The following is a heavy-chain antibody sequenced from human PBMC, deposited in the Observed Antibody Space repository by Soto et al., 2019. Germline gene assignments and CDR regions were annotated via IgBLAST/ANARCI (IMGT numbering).Heavy chain of an antibody. D-gene: IGHD5-18*01. CDR1: GYTFRNYG. Sequence: QVQLLQSGGEVRKPGASVKVSCKASGYTFRNYGINWVRQAPGQGLEWMAWINTYTGNTDYAQKFQDRVTLTTNTSTSTAYMELRSLRSDDTAVYSCAKSPRNEVETDWGQGNRVIVSS. CDR3: AKSPRNEVETD. J-gene: IGHJ4*02. CDR2: INTYTGNT. V-gene: IGHV1-18*01.